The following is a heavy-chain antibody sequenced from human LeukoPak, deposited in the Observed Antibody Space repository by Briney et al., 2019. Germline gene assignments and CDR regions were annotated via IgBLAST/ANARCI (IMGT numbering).Heavy chain of an antibody. V-gene: IGHV3-21*01. CDR1: GFTFSSYN. Sequence: GGSLRLSCAASGFTFSSYNMNWVRQAPGKGLEWVSAISSSNSNLDYADSVEGRFTISRDNAKNSLYPQMNSLRAEDTAVYYCARDRYSSSWYEYYFDYWGQGTLVTVSS. CDR2: ISSSNSNL. J-gene: IGHJ4*02. CDR3: ARDRYSSSWYEYYFDY. D-gene: IGHD6-13*01.